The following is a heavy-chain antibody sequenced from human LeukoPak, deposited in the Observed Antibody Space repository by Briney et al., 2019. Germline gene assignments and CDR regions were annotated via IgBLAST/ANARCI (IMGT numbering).Heavy chain of an antibody. V-gene: IGHV1-2*02. Sequence: ASVKVSCKASGYTFTGYYMHWVRQAPGQGLEWMGWINPNSGGTNYAQKFQGRVTMTRDTSISTAYMELSRLRSDDTAVYYCARARPWFGEPSFDYWGQGTLVTVSS. CDR3: ARARPWFGEPSFDY. D-gene: IGHD3-10*01. CDR2: INPNSGGT. J-gene: IGHJ4*02. CDR1: GYTFTGYY.